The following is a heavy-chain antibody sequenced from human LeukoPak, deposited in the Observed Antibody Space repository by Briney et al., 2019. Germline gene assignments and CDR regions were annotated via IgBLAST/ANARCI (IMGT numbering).Heavy chain of an antibody. CDR1: GGTFSSYA. J-gene: IGHJ5*02. V-gene: IGHV1-69*13. Sequence: SVKFTSTASGGTFSSYAISWVRQAPGQGLEWMGGIIPIFGTANYAQKFQGRVTITADESTSTAYMELSSLRSEDTAVYYCARDMPLMVRGVIINWFDPWGQGTMVTLSS. CDR2: IIPIFGTA. CDR3: ARDMPLMVRGVIINWFDP. D-gene: IGHD3-10*01.